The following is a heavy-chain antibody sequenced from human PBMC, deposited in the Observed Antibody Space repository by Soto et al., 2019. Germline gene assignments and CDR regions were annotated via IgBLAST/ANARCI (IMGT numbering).Heavy chain of an antibody. CDR1: GGSFSGYY. D-gene: IGHD2-21*02. Sequence: SETLSLTCAVYGGSFSGYYWSWIRQPPGKGLEWIGEINHSGSTNYNPSLKSRATISVDTSKNQFSLKLSSVTAADTAVYYCGIVVVTEGIQPIDYWGQGTLVTVSS. J-gene: IGHJ4*02. CDR3: GIVVVTEGIQPIDY. V-gene: IGHV4-34*01. CDR2: INHSGST.